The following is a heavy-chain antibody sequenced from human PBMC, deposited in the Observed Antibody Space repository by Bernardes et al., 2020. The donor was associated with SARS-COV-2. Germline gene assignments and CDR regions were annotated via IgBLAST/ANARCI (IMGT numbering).Heavy chain of an antibody. CDR2: ISSSGRTI. CDR3: ARGAPYSTSSNYYYYGLDV. J-gene: IGHJ6*02. V-gene: IGHV3-11*01. D-gene: IGHD6-6*01. CDR1: GFTFSDYY. Sequence: GGSLRLSCAASGFTFSDYYMSWIRQAPGKGLEWVSYISSSGRTIYYPDSMKGRFTISRDNAKNSLYLQMNSLRAEDTAVYYCARGAPYSTSSNYYYYGLDVWGQGTTVTVSS.